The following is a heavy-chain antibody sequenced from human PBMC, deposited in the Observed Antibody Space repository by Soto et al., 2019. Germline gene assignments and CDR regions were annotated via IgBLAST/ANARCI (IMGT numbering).Heavy chain of an antibody. CDR1: GFTFDDYA. CDR3: AKANYDRNGYDS. J-gene: IGHJ4*02. Sequence: VQLVESGGGLVQPGRSLRLSCAASGFTFDDYAMHWVRPVPGKGLGWVSGITWHSGTIGYADSVKGRFTISRDNARNSLYLQMNSLRAEDTAFYYCAKANYDRNGYDSWGQGTLVTVSS. D-gene: IGHD3-22*01. CDR2: ITWHSGTI. V-gene: IGHV3-9*01.